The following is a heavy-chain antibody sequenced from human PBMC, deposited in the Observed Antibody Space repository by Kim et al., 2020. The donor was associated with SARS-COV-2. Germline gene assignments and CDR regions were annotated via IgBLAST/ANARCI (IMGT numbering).Heavy chain of an antibody. CDR3: ASDFWSGYYGASWFDP. D-gene: IGHD3-3*01. Sequence: SVKVSCKASGGTFSSYAISWVRQAPGQGLEWMGGIIPIFGTANYAQKFQGRVTITADESTSTAYMELSSMRSEDTAVYYCASDFWSGYYGASWFDPWGQGTLVTVSS. CDR1: GGTFSSYA. CDR2: IIPIFGTA. J-gene: IGHJ5*02. V-gene: IGHV1-69*13.